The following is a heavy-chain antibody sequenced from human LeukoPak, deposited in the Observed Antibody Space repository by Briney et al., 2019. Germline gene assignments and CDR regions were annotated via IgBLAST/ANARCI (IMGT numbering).Heavy chain of an antibody. Sequence: SETLSLTCTVSGGSISSYYWSWIRQPPGKGLEWIGYIYYSGGTNYNPSLKSRVTISVDTSKNQFSLKLSSVTAADTAVYYCARALSDFWSGSYYYYYMDVWGKGTTVTVSS. J-gene: IGHJ6*03. CDR3: ARALSDFWSGSYYYYYMDV. D-gene: IGHD3-3*01. CDR1: GGSISSYY. CDR2: IYYSGGT. V-gene: IGHV4-59*01.